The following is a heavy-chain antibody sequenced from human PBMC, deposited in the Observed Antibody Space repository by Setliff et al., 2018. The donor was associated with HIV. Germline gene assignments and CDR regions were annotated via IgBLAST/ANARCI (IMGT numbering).Heavy chain of an antibody. Sequence: PGGSLRLSCTATGFSFSLYAMSWVRQAPGKGLEWLAGITGTGTTVSYADSVRGRFIISRDSVRNVMYLQMKSLRVEDTAVYYCARDQLRIPERWDFDFWGQGTLVTVSS. V-gene: IGHV3-48*01. CDR2: ITGTGTTV. CDR3: ARDQLRIPERWDFDF. D-gene: IGHD2-2*01. J-gene: IGHJ4*02. CDR1: GFSFSLYA.